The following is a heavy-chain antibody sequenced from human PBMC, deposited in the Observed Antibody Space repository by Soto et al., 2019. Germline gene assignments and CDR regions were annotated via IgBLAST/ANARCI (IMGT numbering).Heavy chain of an antibody. Sequence: QVQLQESGPGLVKPSETLSLTCTVSGGSISSYYWSWIRQPPGKGLEWIGYIYYSGSTNYNPSLKSRVTIPVDTSKHQSSLKLSSVTAADTAVYYCARDARPSGDWFDPWGQGTLVTVSS. CDR3: ARDARPSGDWFDP. CDR2: IYYSGST. V-gene: IGHV4-59*01. CDR1: GGSISSYY. D-gene: IGHD4-17*01. J-gene: IGHJ5*02.